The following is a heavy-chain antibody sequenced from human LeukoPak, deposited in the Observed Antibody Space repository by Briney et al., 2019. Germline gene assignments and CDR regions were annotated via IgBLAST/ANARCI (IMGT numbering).Heavy chain of an antibody. D-gene: IGHD2-21*02. CDR1: GFTFSSYS. CDR3: ARGVPYCGGDCYLDY. J-gene: IGHJ4*02. CDR2: ISSSSSYI. Sequence: GGSLRLSCAASGFTFSSYSMNWVRQAPGKGLEWVSSISSSSSYIYYADSVKGRFTISRDNAKNSLYLQMNSLRAEDTAVYYCARGVPYCGGDCYLDYWGQGTLVTVSS. V-gene: IGHV3-21*01.